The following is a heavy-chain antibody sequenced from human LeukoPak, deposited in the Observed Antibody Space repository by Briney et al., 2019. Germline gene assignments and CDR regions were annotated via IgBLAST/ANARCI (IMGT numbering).Heavy chain of an antibody. V-gene: IGHV1-69*13. Sequence: SVKVSCKASGGTFSSYAISWVRQAPGQGLEWMGGILPIVNTADYAQKFQGRVTITADESTSTAYMDLSSLRSEDTAVYYCARLTIGDYGDRESGFDYWGQGTLVTVSS. D-gene: IGHD4-17*01. CDR3: ARLTIGDYGDRESGFDY. CDR1: GGTFSSYA. J-gene: IGHJ4*02. CDR2: ILPIVNTA.